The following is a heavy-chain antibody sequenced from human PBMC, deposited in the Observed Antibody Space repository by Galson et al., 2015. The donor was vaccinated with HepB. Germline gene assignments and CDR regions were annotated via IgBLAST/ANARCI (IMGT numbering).Heavy chain of an antibody. Sequence: TLSLTCAVSGYSISSGYYWGWIRQPPGKGLEWIGSIYHSGSTYYNPSLKSRVTISVDTSKNQFSLKLSSVTAADTAVYYCAREPVVVVPAAIARGDWFDPWGQGTLVTVSS. CDR1: GYSISSGYY. CDR2: IYHSGST. D-gene: IGHD2-2*02. CDR3: AREPVVVVPAAIARGDWFDP. V-gene: IGHV4-38-2*02. J-gene: IGHJ5*02.